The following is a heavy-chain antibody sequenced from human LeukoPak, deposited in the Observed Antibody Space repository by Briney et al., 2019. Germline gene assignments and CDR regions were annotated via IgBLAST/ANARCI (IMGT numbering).Heavy chain of an antibody. V-gene: IGHV3-66*02. D-gene: IGHD3-22*01. Sequence: GGSLRLSCVASGFSVSTNFVSWVRQAPGKGLEWVSSFYRGGSTYYGDSVKGRFTTSRDHSMNTVYLQMNSLRAGDTAVYYCARYYDSSGYTQGAFDIRGQGTMVTVS. CDR2: FYRGGST. CDR3: ARYYDSSGYTQGAFDI. J-gene: IGHJ3*02. CDR1: GFSVSTNF.